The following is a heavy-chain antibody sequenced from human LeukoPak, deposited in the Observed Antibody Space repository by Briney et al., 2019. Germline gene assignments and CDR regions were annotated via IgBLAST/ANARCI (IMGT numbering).Heavy chain of an antibody. Sequence: SETLSLTCTVSGVYISSYYWSWIRQPPGKGLVWIGYIYYSGSTNYNPSLKSRVTISVDRSKNQFFLNLSSVTAADTAVYYCARDYGDYGGWFDPWGQGTLVTVSS. J-gene: IGHJ5*02. CDR3: ARDYGDYGGWFDP. D-gene: IGHD4-17*01. CDR1: GVYISSYY. CDR2: IYYSGST. V-gene: IGHV4-59*01.